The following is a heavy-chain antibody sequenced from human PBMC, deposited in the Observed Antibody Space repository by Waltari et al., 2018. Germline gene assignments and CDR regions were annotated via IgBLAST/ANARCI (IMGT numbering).Heavy chain of an antibody. Sequence: QVQLVQSGGEVKKPGASEKVPCTASGYTFTSYGISWVRQAPGQGLEWMGWIRVDNGNTNYAQHLQGRVTMTADTSTSTAYMELRSLRSDDTAVYYCARPSLGQYYYYGMEVWGQGTAVTVSS. D-gene: IGHD7-27*01. CDR2: IRVDNGNT. V-gene: IGHV1-18*01. CDR3: ARPSLGQYYYYGMEV. CDR1: GYTFTSYG. J-gene: IGHJ6*02.